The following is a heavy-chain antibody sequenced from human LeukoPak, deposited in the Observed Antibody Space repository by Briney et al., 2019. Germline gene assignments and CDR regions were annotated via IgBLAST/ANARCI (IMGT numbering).Heavy chain of an antibody. V-gene: IGHV3-66*04. Sequence: GGSLRLSCAASGFTVSSNYMSWVRQAPGKGLEWVSVIYSGGSTYYADSVKGRFTISRDNSKNTLYLQTNSLRAEDTAVYYCARPPGSYSFDIWGQGTMVTVSS. CDR3: ARPPGSYSFDI. CDR1: GFTVSSNY. CDR2: IYSGGST. D-gene: IGHD3-10*01. J-gene: IGHJ3*02.